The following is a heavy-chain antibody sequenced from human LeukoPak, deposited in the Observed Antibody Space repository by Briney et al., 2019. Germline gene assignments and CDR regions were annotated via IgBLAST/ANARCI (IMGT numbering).Heavy chain of an antibody. Sequence: SQTLSLTCAVSGDSVSSNSAGWNWVRQSPSRGLEWLGRIYYRSKWNNDYAVSVKSRITINPDTSKNQLSLQLNSVTPEDTAVYYCARGFLAAGGFDYWGQGSLVTVSS. D-gene: IGHD2-15*01. CDR2: IYYRSKWNN. J-gene: IGHJ4*02. V-gene: IGHV6-1*01. CDR1: GDSVSSNSAG. CDR3: ARGFLAAGGFDY.